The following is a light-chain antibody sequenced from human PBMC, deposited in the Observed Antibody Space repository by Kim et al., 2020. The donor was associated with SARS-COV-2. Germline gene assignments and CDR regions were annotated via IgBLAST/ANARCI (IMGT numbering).Light chain of an antibody. CDR1: QSVSSS. V-gene: IGKV3-15*01. Sequence: GCASERPTLSGKAGQSVSSSLAWYQPTPGQAPSLLIYGASARASGSPARLSGTGSGTEFTLTISSLRSDGFAVYYCQQYNDWPYTFGQGTKLEI. J-gene: IGKJ2*01. CDR2: GAS. CDR3: QQYNDWPYT.